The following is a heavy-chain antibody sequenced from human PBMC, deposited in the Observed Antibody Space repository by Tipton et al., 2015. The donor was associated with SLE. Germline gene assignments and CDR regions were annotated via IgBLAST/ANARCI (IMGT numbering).Heavy chain of an antibody. V-gene: IGHV4-31*03. CDR3: ATTLAKDYDFWSGYFFDL. Sequence: TLSLTCTVSGDSISSGDYYWNWIRQHPGKGLEWIGYIYYSGSTYYNPSLKSRVSISVDTSKNQFSLKLSSVTPADTAVYYCATTLAKDYDFWSGYFFDLWGRGTLVTVSS. CDR2: IYYSGST. CDR1: GDSISSGDYY. J-gene: IGHJ2*01. D-gene: IGHD3-3*01.